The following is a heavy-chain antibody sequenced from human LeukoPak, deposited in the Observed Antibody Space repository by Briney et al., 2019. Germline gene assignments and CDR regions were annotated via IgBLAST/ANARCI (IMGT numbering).Heavy chain of an antibody. CDR3: ARTETYYGSGSYFDAFDI. V-gene: IGHV5-51*06. CDR2: IYPGDSDT. J-gene: IGHJ3*02. Sequence: GESLKISCKGSGYRFTSYWIGWVRQMPGKGLEWMGIIYPGDSDTRYSPSFQGQITISVDKSISTAYLQWSSLKASDTAMYYCARTETYYGSGSYFDAFDIWGQGTMVTVSS. CDR1: GYRFTSYW. D-gene: IGHD3-10*01.